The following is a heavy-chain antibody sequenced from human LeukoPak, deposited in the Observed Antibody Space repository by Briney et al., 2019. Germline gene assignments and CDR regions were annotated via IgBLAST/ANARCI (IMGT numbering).Heavy chain of an antibody. D-gene: IGHD3-10*01. V-gene: IGHV4-59*10. J-gene: IGHJ6*03. CDR3: ARATYHSGSGSYIYYYMDV. CDR1: GGSFSSYY. Sequence: SETLSLTCAVYGGSFSSYYWSWIRQSAGKGLEWIGLIYTSGTTNYNPSLKSRVSMSVDTSKNQFSLKLSSVTAADTAVYYCARATYHSGSGSYIYYYMDVWAKGTTVTVSS. CDR2: IYTSGTT.